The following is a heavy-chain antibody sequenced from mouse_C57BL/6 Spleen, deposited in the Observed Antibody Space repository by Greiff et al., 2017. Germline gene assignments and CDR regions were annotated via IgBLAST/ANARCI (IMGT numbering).Heavy chain of an antibody. CDR2: INPNNGGT. V-gene: IGHV1-26*01. J-gene: IGHJ1*03. CDR3: AGHVGWYCDV. Sequence: EVQLQQPGPELVKPGASVKISCKASGYTFTDYYMNWVKQSHGKSLEWIGDINPNNGGTSYNQKFKGKATLTVDKSSSTAYMELRSLTSEDSAVXYCAGHVGWYCDVWGTGTTVTVSS. CDR1: GYTFTDYY. D-gene: IGHD6-1*01.